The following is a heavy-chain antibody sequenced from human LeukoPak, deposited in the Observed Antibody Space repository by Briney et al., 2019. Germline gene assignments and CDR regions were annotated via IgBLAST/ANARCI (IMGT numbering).Heavy chain of an antibody. J-gene: IGHJ4*02. D-gene: IGHD4-17*01. Sequence: GGSLRLSCAASGFNFGSYSMTWVRQAPGKGLEWVSSISKSSSYIYYADSLKGRFTISRDNAKNSLYLQMNSLRAEDTAVYYCARDKSADYGDSYFDSWGQGILVTVSS. CDR1: GFNFGSYS. CDR3: ARDKSADYGDSYFDS. CDR2: ISKSSSYI. V-gene: IGHV3-21*01.